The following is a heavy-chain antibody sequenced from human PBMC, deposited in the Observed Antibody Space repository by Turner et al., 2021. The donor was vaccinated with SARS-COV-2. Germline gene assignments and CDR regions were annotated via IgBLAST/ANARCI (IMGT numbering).Heavy chain of an antibody. D-gene: IGHD2-15*01. CDR1: GLTLSNYG. CDR2: ISYDGSNK. Sequence: QVQLVESGGGVVQPGRALRRSCAASGLTLSNYGVHWVRQAPGKGLEWVACISYDGSNKYYADSLKCRFTISRDNSKNTLYLQMNSLRADDTAVYYCAKSGGLYCSGGNCYSSYFDYCGQGTLVTVSS. CDR3: AKSGGLYCSGGNCYSSYFDY. V-gene: IGHV3-30*18. J-gene: IGHJ4*02.